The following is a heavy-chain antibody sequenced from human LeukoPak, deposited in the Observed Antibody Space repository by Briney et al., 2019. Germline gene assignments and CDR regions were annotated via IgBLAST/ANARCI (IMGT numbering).Heavy chain of an antibody. CDR3: ARDRVGSGWPRPYYFEV. CDR1: RYTLTGYY. Sequence: APVKVSCNASRYTLTGYYLHLVRQAPGQGLKGMGWNNPNTSAADSAQKLQGMRTMARDTSISTAYMDLIRLRSDETAVYYWARDRVGSGWPRPYYFEVWGQGTLVTVSS. V-gene: IGHV1-2*02. D-gene: IGHD6-19*01. J-gene: IGHJ4*02. CDR2: NNPNTSAA.